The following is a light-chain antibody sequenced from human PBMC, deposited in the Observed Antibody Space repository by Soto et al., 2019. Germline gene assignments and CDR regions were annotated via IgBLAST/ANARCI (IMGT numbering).Light chain of an antibody. CDR2: GNS. Sequence: QSVLTQPPSVSGAPGQTVTISCTGSSSNIGAGYDVHWYQQLPGTAPKLLIFGNSNRPSGVPDRFSGSKSGTSASLAITGLHAEDEADYYCQSYDTGLSGVVFGGGTKLTVL. CDR1: SSNIGAGYD. J-gene: IGLJ2*01. V-gene: IGLV1-40*01. CDR3: QSYDTGLSGVV.